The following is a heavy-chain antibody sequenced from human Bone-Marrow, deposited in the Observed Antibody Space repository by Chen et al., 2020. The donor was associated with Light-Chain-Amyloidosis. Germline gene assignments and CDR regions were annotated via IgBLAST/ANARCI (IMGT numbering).Heavy chain of an antibody. CDR3: ARGIDY. CDR2: INHSGKS. CDR1: GGSFNDYY. V-gene: IGHV4-34*01. J-gene: IGHJ4*02. Sequence: QVHLQQWGAGLLKPSETLSLTCGVYGGSFNDYYMTWFRQPPGKGLEWIGEINHSGKSNLNPSLSGRVTISIDAAKSQFPLEVTSLTAADTAMYYCARGIDYWGQGTLVTVSS.